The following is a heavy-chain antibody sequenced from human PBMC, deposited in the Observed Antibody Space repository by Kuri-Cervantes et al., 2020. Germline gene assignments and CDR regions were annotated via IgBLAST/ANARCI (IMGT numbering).Heavy chain of an antibody. CDR1: GFTFGDYA. CDR2: IRSKAYGGTT. CDR3: ARVRAYYYDY. V-gene: IGHV3-49*04. Sequence: GESLKISCTASGFTFGDYAMSWVRQAPGKGLEWVGFIRSKAYGGTTEYAASVKGRFTISRDDSKNSLYLQMNSLKTEDTAVYYCARVRAYYYDYWGQGTLVTVSS. J-gene: IGHJ4*02.